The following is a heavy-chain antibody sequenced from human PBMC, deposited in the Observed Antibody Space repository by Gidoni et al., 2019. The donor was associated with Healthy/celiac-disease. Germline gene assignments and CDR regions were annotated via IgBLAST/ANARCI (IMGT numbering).Heavy chain of an antibody. CDR2: ISAYNGNT. CDR1: GYTFTSYG. V-gene: IGHV1-18*01. Sequence: QVQLVQSGAEVKKPGASVKISCKDSGYTFTSYGISWVRQAPGQGLECMGWISAYNGNTNYAQKLQGRVTMTTDTSTSTAYMELRSLRSDDPAVYYCARTYYDFWSGYYGYFDYWGQGTLVTVSS. J-gene: IGHJ4*02. CDR3: ARTYYDFWSGYYGYFDY. D-gene: IGHD3-3*01.